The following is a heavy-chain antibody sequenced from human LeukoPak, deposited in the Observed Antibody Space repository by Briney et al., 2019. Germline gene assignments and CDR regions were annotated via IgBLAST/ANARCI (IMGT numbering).Heavy chain of an antibody. Sequence: AETLSLTCTVSGGSLRGHCWSWIRQPPGQGLEYIGDFYSGRTTNYNPSLKSRVTISLATSKSQLYLTVNSVTAADTAVYFCARDKAQSGYSGIYESYMDVWGPGTTVIVSS. D-gene: IGHD2-15*01. V-gene: IGHV4-59*11. CDR1: GGSLRGHC. CDR2: FYSGRTT. CDR3: ARDKAQSGYSGIYESYMDV. J-gene: IGHJ6*03.